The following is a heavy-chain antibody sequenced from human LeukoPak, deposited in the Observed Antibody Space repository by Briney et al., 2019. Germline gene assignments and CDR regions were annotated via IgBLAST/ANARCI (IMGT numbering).Heavy chain of an antibody. V-gene: IGHV1-18*01. D-gene: IGHD5-12*01. J-gene: IGHJ4*02. CDR1: GYTFSGFG. CDR2: ISIYHGST. CDR3: ARDRRVVATISSYFDF. Sequence: ASVKVSCKTSGYTFSGFGISWVRQAPGRGLEWVGWISIYHGSTDYSKKFQGRVTMTTDTSTNTVYMDLRGLKSDDTAVYYCARDRRVVATISSYFDFWGQGTLVTGSS.